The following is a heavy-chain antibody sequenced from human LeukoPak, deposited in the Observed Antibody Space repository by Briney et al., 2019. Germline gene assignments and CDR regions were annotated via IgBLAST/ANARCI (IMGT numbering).Heavy chain of an antibody. CDR1: GFTFSSYA. V-gene: IGHV3-30*01. CDR2: ISYDGSNK. D-gene: IGHD2-21*02. CDR3: ARDVISTAYCGGDCYQRD. J-gene: IGHJ4*02. Sequence: GRSLRLSCAASGFTFSSYAMHWVRLAPGKGLEWVAVISYDGSNKYYADSVKGRFTISRDNSKNTLYLQMNSLRAEDTAVYYCARDVISTAYCGGDCYQRDWGQGTLVTVSS.